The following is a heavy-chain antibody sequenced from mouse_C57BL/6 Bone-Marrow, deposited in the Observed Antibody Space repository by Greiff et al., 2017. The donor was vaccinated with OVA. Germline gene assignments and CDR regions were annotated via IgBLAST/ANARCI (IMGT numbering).Heavy chain of an antibody. Sequence: EVKLMESGGGLVKPGGSLKLSCAASGFTFSSYTMSWVRQTPEKRLEWVATISGGGGNTYYPDSVKGRFTISRDNAKNTLYLQRSSLRSEDTALYYCARRYYYGSSHDYWGQGTTLTVSS. V-gene: IGHV5-9*01. CDR2: ISGGGGNT. D-gene: IGHD1-1*01. CDR3: ARRYYYGSSHDY. CDR1: GFTFSSYT. J-gene: IGHJ2*01.